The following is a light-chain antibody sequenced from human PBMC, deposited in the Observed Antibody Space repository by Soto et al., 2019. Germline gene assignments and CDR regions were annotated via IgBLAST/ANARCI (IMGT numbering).Light chain of an antibody. J-gene: IGLJ2*01. CDR2: EVS. CDR3: NSYTNSSAVV. Sequence: SVLTQPSSLSGSHGQAITISCPDTSSDVAEYKYVSWYQQHPGRAPKLMIYEVSNRPSGVSDRFSGSKSGNTASLTISGLQAEDEADYYCNSYTNSSAVVFGGGTKVTVL. CDR1: SSDVAEYKY. V-gene: IGLV2-14*01.